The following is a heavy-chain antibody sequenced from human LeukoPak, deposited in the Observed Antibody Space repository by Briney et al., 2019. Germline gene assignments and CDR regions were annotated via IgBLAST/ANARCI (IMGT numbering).Heavy chain of an antibody. CDR3: ARDRSDWNWYYFNY. CDR1: GFTINSYS. Sequence: GGSLRLSCAVSGFTINSYSMSWVRQAPGKGLEWVSSISSSSSSYIYYADSVRGRFTISRDNAKNSLYLQMNSLRAEDTAVYYCARDRSDWNWYYFNYWGQGTLVIVSS. J-gene: IGHJ4*02. D-gene: IGHD1-7*01. CDR2: ISSSSSSYI. V-gene: IGHV3-21*01.